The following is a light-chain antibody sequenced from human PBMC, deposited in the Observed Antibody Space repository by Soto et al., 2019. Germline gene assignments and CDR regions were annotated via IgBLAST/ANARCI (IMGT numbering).Light chain of an antibody. CDR3: QQSYSTPLT. V-gene: IGKV1-39*01. CDR2: AAS. CDR1: QSISSY. Sequence: DIQMTQSPSSLSASVGDRVTITCRASQSISSYLNWYQQKPGKAPKLLIYAASSLQSGLPSRCSGSGSGTEFTLTISSLQPEDFATYDCQQSYSTPLTCGGGTKVEIK. J-gene: IGKJ4*01.